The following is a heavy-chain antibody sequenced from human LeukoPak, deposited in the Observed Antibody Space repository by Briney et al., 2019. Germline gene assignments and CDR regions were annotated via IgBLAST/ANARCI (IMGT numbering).Heavy chain of an antibody. Sequence: PGRSLRLSRAASGFTFSSYGMHWVRQAPGKGLEWVAVIWYDGSNKYYADSVKGRFTISRDNSKNTLYLQMNSLRAEDTAVYYCATYYYGSGSPPDAFDIWGQGTMVTVSS. CDR2: IWYDGSNK. CDR3: ATYYYGSGSPPDAFDI. CDR1: GFTFSSYG. V-gene: IGHV3-33*01. J-gene: IGHJ3*02. D-gene: IGHD3-10*01.